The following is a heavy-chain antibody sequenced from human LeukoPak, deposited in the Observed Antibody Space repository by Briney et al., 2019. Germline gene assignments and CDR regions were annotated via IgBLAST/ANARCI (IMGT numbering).Heavy chain of an antibody. CDR1: GGSISSGSYY. CDR3: ARVQVGAAAFDI. D-gene: IGHD1-26*01. CDR2: VYTSGST. V-gene: IGHV4-61*02. Sequence: SETLSLTCTVSGGSISSGSYYWSWIRQPAGKGLEWIGRVYTSGSTYYNPSLKSRVTISVDTSKNQFSLKLSSVTAADTAVYYCARVQVGAAAFDIWGQGTMVTVSS. J-gene: IGHJ3*02.